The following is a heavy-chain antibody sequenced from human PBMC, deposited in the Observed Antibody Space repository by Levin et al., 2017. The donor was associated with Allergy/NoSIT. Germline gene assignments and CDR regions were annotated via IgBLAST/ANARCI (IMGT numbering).Heavy chain of an antibody. CDR3: ARVPSMVRGAEVGAFDI. Sequence: SETLSLTCAVYSGSFSGYYWSWIRQPPGKVLEWIGEINHSGSTNYNPSLKSRVTISVDTSKNQFSLKLTSVTAADTAVYYCARVPSMVRGAEVGAFDIWGQGTMVTVSS. D-gene: IGHD3-10*01. J-gene: IGHJ3*02. CDR2: INHSGST. V-gene: IGHV4-34*01. CDR1: SGSFSGYY.